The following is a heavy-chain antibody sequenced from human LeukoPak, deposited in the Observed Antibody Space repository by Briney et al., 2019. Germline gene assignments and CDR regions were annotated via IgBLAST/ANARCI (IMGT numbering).Heavy chain of an antibody. CDR3: ASSYYGSGPYYFDY. Sequence: GGSLRLSCAASGFTFSSYGMHWVRQAPGKGLEWVAVISYDGSNKYYADSVKGRFTISRDNAKNSLYLQMNSLRAEDTAVYYCASSYYGSGPYYFDYWGQGTLVTVSS. V-gene: IGHV3-30*03. D-gene: IGHD3-10*01. CDR1: GFTFSSYG. J-gene: IGHJ4*02. CDR2: ISYDGSNK.